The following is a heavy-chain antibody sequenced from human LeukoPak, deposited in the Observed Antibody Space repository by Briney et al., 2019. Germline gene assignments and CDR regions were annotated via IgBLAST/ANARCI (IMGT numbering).Heavy chain of an antibody. V-gene: IGHV3-33*01. CDR1: GFTFSSYG. Sequence: GGSLRLSCAASGFTFSSYGMHWVRQAPGKGLEWVALIWYDGNNKYYADSVKGRFTISRDNSKNTLYLQMNSLRAEDTAVYYCAARGYSYGFHPDDYWGQGTLVTVSS. CDR2: IWYDGNNK. D-gene: IGHD5-18*01. CDR3: AARGYSYGFHPDDY. J-gene: IGHJ4*02.